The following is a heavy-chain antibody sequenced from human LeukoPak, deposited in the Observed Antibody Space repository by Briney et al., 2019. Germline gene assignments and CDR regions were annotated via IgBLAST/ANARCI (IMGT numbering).Heavy chain of an antibody. CDR1: GGSISSGGYS. CDR2: IYYSGST. V-gene: IGHV4-30-4*07. Sequence: SETLSLTCAVSGGSISSGGYSWSWIRQPPGKGLEWIGYIYYSGSTYYNPSLKSRVTISVDTSKNQFSLKLSSVTAADTAVYYCARGGVLSSWYYFDYWGQGTLVTVSS. J-gene: IGHJ4*02. CDR3: ARGGVLSSWYYFDY. D-gene: IGHD6-13*01.